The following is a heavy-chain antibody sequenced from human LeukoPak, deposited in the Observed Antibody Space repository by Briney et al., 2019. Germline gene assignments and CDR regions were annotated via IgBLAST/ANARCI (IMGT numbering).Heavy chain of an antibody. D-gene: IGHD3-22*01. Sequence: GGSLRLSCAASGFTVSRNYMSWVRQAPGKGLEWVSGISGNGDKTYYRDSVKGRFTISRDNSKNTLYLQMNSLRAEDTAVYYCAKDLYYYDSSGSTFDYWGQGTLVTVSS. CDR1: GFTVSRNY. CDR2: ISGNGDKT. V-gene: IGHV3-23*01. CDR3: AKDLYYYDSSGSTFDY. J-gene: IGHJ4*02.